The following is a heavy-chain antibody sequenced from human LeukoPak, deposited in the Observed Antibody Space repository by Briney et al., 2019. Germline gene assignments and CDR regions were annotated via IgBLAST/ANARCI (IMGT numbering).Heavy chain of an antibody. CDR3: AKSSQWAFDY. D-gene: IGHD1-26*01. V-gene: IGHV3-23*01. CDR2: ISGSGGST. Sequence: GGSLRLSCAASGFTFSSYAMSWVRQAPGKGLEWVSAISGSGGSTYYVDSVKGRFTISRDNSKNRLYLLMNSLRSDDTAVYYCAKSSQWAFDYWGQGTLVTVSS. J-gene: IGHJ4*02. CDR1: GFTFSSYA.